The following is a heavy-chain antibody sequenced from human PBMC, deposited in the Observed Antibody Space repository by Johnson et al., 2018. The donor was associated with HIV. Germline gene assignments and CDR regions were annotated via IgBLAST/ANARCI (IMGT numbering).Heavy chain of an antibody. CDR2: ISWDGGST. Sequence: VQLVESGGVVVQPGGSLRLSCAASGFTFDDYAMHWVRQAPGKGLEWVSLISWDGGSTYYADSMKGRFTISRDNSKNSLYLQMNSLRPEDTALYDCARGAAPYNDILTGAGPVDSWGQGTMVTVSS. V-gene: IGHV3-43D*03. J-gene: IGHJ3*02. CDR3: ARGAAPYNDILTGAGPVDS. CDR1: GFTFDDYA. D-gene: IGHD3-9*01.